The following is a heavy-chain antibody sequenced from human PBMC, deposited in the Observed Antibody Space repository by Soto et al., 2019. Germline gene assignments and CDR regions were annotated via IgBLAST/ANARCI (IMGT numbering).Heavy chain of an antibody. D-gene: IGHD5-18*01. CDR1: GFTFDDYA. J-gene: IGHJ4*02. CDR3: VRSKGGYSYGTPFDY. CDR2: ISWNSGNI. V-gene: IGHV3-9*01. Sequence: EVQLEESGGALVQPGRSLRLSCAASGFTFDDYAMHWVRQVLGKGLEWVSSISWNSGNIGYADSVKGRFTTSRDNAESSLYLQMNSLRPEDTALYYCVRSKGGYSYGTPFDYWGQGTLVTVSS.